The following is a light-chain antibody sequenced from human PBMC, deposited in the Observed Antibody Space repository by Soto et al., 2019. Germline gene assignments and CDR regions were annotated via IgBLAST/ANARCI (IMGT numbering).Light chain of an antibody. CDR3: QSYDSSLSGVV. CDR2: DVS. J-gene: IGLJ2*01. CDR1: IDDVTAYYR. Sequence: QSVLTQPPSVSGSPGQSVTISCSGTIDDVTAYYRVSWYQQTPGTAPKLMIYDVSNRPSGVPDRFSGSRSGNTASLTISGLQAEDEGDYYCQSYDSSLSGVVFGGGTKVTVL. V-gene: IGLV2-18*02.